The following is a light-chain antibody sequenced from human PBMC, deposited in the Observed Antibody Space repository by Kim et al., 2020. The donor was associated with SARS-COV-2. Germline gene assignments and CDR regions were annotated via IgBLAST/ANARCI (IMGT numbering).Light chain of an antibody. CDR2: DDN. CDR3: STYTDSVM. V-gene: IGLV2-14*03. CDR1: GIAVGAGQY. J-gene: IGLJ3*02. Sequence: SLREKNTRACTGGGIAVGAGQYVSGYRHHPGKAPNLMIYDDNLRPSGVSNRFSGSKAGNTASLTISGLQAEDEADYYCSTYTDSVMFGGGTQLTVL.